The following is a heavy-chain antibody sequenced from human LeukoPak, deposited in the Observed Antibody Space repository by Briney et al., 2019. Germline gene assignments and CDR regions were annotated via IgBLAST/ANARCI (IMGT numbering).Heavy chain of an antibody. CDR3: ASHGYSSSWFPTHYYYYGMDV. V-gene: IGHV4-34*01. J-gene: IGHJ6*02. Sequence: SETLSLTCAVYGGSFSGYYWSWIRQPPGKGLEWIGKINHSGSTNYNPSLKSRVTISVDTSKNQLSLKLSSVTAADTAVYYCASHGYSSSWFPTHYYYYGMDVWGQGTTVTVSS. D-gene: IGHD6-13*01. CDR1: GGSFSGYY. CDR2: INHSGST.